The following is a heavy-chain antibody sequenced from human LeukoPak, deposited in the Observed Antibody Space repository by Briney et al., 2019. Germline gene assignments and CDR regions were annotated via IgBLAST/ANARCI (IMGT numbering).Heavy chain of an antibody. CDR3: ARKVREGGNDY. D-gene: IGHD3-16*01. V-gene: IGHV4-59*01. CDR1: GDSISSYY. CDR2: IYYRGST. J-gene: IGHJ4*02. Sequence: KPSETLSLTCTVSGDSISSYYGSWLRQPPGKGLEWVGYIYYRGSTNYNPSPKSRITISVDTAKDQFALKLSPGSAAGTALYYCARKVREGGNDYLGQGTLVTVRS.